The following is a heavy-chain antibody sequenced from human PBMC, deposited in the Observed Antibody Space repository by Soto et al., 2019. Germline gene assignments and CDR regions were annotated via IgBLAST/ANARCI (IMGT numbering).Heavy chain of an antibody. CDR3: ARGRYWDY. V-gene: IGHV1-18*01. Sequence: QVHLVQSGGEGKKPGASVKVSCKGSGYTFTSYGITWVRQAPGQGLEWMGWISAHNGNTDYAQKLQGRVTVTRDTSTSTAYMELRSLRSDDTAVYYCARGRYWDYWGQGALVTVSS. CDR2: ISAHNGNT. J-gene: IGHJ4*02. D-gene: IGHD2-8*02. CDR1: GYTFTSYG.